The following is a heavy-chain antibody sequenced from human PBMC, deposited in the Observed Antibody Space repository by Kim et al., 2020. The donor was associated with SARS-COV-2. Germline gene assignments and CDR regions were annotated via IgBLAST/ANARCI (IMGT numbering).Heavy chain of an antibody. V-gene: IGHV1-69*01. CDR3: AREGYDILTGCFDY. J-gene: IGHJ4*02. Sequence: AQKFQGRVTITADESTSTAYMELSSLRSEDTAVYYCAREGYDILTGCFDYWGQGTLVTVST. D-gene: IGHD3-9*01.